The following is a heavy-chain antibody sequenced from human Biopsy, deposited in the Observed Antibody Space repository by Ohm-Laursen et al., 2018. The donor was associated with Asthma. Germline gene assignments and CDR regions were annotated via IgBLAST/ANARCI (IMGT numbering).Heavy chain of an antibody. CDR3: ARTYYDFLTGQVNDAFAI. V-gene: IGHV3-30*03. Sequence: SLRLSCSASGFSFSSYGMHWVRQAPGKGLEWVAVISYDGSSIYYADSVKGRFTISRDNSKNTLSLQMNSLRSEDTAVYYCARTYYDFLTGQVNDAFAIWGQGTMVTVSS. CDR2: ISYDGSSI. CDR1: GFSFSSYG. D-gene: IGHD3-9*01. J-gene: IGHJ3*02.